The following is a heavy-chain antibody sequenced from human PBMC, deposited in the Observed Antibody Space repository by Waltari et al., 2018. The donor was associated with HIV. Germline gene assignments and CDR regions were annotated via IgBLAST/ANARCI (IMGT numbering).Heavy chain of an antibody. Sequence: EVQLMESGGGLVQSGGSLRFSCEASGFTFPHYCMSWVRQTPGKGLEWVAYIKDDGSEKYYMGSVKGRFTISRDNAKNSMFLQMNSLRAEDTAVYYCARIGTFPHNYAIDFWGQGTTVTVSS. D-gene: IGHD1-26*01. J-gene: IGHJ6*02. CDR2: IKDDGSEK. V-gene: IGHV3-7*01. CDR1: GFTFPHYC. CDR3: ARIGTFPHNYAIDF.